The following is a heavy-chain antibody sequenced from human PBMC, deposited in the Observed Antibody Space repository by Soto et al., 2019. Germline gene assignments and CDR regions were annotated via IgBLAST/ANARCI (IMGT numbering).Heavy chain of an antibody. J-gene: IGHJ4*02. V-gene: IGHV1-3*01. D-gene: IGHD6-19*01. CDR3: ERNDQWLDGSFDY. Sequence: ASVKVSCKASGYTFTSYAMHWVRQAPGQRLEWMGWINAGNGNTKYSQKFQGRVTITRDTSASTAYMELSSLRSEDTAVYYCERNDQWLDGSFDYWGQGTLVTVSS. CDR2: INAGNGNT. CDR1: GYTFTSYA.